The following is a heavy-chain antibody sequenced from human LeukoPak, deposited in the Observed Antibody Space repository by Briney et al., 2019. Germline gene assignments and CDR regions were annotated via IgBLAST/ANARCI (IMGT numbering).Heavy chain of an antibody. CDR1: GSGFTFSSSA. CDR2: ISYDGINE. V-gene: IGHV3-30-3*01. D-gene: IGHD3-3*01. CDR3: TRDHRFLEGFLLRPPVFDY. J-gene: IGHJ4*02. Sequence: GGSLRLSCAASGSGFTFSSSAMHWVRQAPGKGLEWVAVISYDGINEIYADSVTGRFTISRDNSNKMLYLQLNSLKTEDTAMYYCTRDHRFLEGFLLRPPVFDYWGQGTLVTVSS.